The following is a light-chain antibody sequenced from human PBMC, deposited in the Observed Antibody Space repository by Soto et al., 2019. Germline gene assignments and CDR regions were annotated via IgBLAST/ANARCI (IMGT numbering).Light chain of an antibody. CDR1: SGDIGSYNF. Sequence: QSALTQPASVSGSPGQSITISCTGTSGDIGSYNFVSWYQHHPGKAPKLMIYEVNNRPSGVSSRFSGSKSGNTASLTISGLQTEDEADYYCSSFTTSSTLVVFGGGTKLTVL. J-gene: IGLJ2*01. CDR3: SSFTTSSTLVV. V-gene: IGLV2-14*01. CDR2: EVN.